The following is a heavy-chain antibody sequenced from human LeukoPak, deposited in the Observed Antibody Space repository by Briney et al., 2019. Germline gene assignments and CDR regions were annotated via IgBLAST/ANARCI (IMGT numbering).Heavy chain of an antibody. CDR3: ASYDGSGKGLDY. D-gene: IGHD3-10*01. J-gene: IGHJ4*02. Sequence: SETLSLTCAVYGGSFSGYYWSWIRQPPGKGLEWIGEINHSGSTNYNPSLKSRVTISVDTSKNQFSLKLSSVTAADTAVYYCASYDGSGKGLDYWGQGTLVTVSS. V-gene: IGHV4-34*01. CDR1: GGSFSGYY. CDR2: INHSGST.